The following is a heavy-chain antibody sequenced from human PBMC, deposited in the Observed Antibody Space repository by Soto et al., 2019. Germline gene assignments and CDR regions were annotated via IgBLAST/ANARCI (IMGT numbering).Heavy chain of an antibody. J-gene: IGHJ4*02. CDR2: IKQSGNEK. CDR3: AIGHWLGY. Sequence: EVQLVDSGGALVQPGESLRLSCAASGFTFSDYFMTWVRQAPGKGLEWVATIKQSGNEKYYVDSVKGRFTISRDNAKNSLYLQMNALRAEDTAVYYCAIGHWLGYWCQGTLVTVSS. CDR1: GFTFSDYF. V-gene: IGHV3-7*01. D-gene: IGHD6-19*01.